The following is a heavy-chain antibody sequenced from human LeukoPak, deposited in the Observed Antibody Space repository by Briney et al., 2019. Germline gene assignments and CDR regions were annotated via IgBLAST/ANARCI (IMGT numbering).Heavy chain of an antibody. CDR3: ARATYYDLFFDY. Sequence: SSETLSLTCTVSGGSISSGSYYGSWIRQPAGKGLEWIGRIYTSGSTNYNPSLKSRVTISVDTSKNQFSLKLSSVTAADTAVYYCARATYYDLFFDYWGQGTLVTVSS. CDR1: GGSISSGSYY. CDR2: IYTSGST. D-gene: IGHD3-3*01. J-gene: IGHJ4*02. V-gene: IGHV4-61*02.